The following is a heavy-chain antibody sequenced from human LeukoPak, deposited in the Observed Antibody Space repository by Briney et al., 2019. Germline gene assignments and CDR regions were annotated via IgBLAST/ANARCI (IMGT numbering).Heavy chain of an antibody. CDR1: GGSISSSSYY. Sequence: PSETLSLTCTVSGGSISSSSYYWGWIRQPPRKGLEWIGSIYYSGSTYYNPSLKSRVTISVDTSKNQFSLKLSSVTAADTAVYYCARVKRSYYYDSSGYDALWGRGTLVTVSS. CDR2: IYYSGST. D-gene: IGHD3-22*01. J-gene: IGHJ2*01. V-gene: IGHV4-39*07. CDR3: ARVKRSYYYDSSGYDAL.